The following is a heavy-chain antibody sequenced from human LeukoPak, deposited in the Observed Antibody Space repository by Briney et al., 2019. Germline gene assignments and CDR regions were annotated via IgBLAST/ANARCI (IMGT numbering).Heavy chain of an antibody. CDR3: ARDYSATGSFDY. J-gene: IGHJ4*02. D-gene: IGHD3-10*01. CDR2: ISSSGSTI. Sequence: GGSLRLSCAASGFTFSSYEMNWVRQAPGKGQEWVSYISSSGSTIYYADSVKGRFTISRDNAKNSLYLQMNSLRAEDTAVYYCARDYSATGSFDYWGQGTLVTVSS. CDR1: GFTFSSYE. V-gene: IGHV3-48*03.